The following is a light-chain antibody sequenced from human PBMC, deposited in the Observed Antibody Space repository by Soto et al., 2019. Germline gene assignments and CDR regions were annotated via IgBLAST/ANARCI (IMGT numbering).Light chain of an antibody. V-gene: IGKV1-5*03. J-gene: IGKJ1*01. CDR1: QTIINW. CDR3: QQYHTYWWT. CDR2: KAS. Sequence: DIHMTQSRSTLSACVGDRVTISFRASQTIINWLAWYQQKPGKAPKLLIYKASTLEGEVPSRFSGSGSETEFTLTINSLQPDDSATYYCQQYHTYWWTFGQGTKVDI.